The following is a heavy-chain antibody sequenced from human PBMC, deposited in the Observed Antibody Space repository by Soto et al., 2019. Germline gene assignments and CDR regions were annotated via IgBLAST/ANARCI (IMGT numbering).Heavy chain of an antibody. D-gene: IGHD3-22*01. CDR1: GFIVSNYAW. CDR3: TTDSYITSIIVRFDY. J-gene: IGHJ4*01. Sequence: WGSLRLSCAACGFIVSNYAWINWVRQTPGKGLEWVGRVKSKTDGGTTDFAAPVKGRFAISRDDSKNMVYLEMNSLKTEDTAIYYCTTDSYITSIIVRFDYWGHGTLVTVSS. V-gene: IGHV3-15*07. CDR2: VKSKTDGGTT.